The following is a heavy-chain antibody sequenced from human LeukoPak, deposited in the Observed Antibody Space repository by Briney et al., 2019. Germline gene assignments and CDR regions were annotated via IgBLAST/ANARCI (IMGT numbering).Heavy chain of an antibody. J-gene: IGHJ6*02. CDR2: ISSSGSAI. D-gene: IGHD6-19*01. CDR3: ARDRQSSYYYYGMDV. Sequence: GGSLRLSCAASGITFSDYYMSWIRQAPGKGLEWVSYISSSGSAIYYADSVKGRFTISRDNAKNSLYLQMNSLRAEDTAVYYCARDRQSSYYYYGMDVWGQGTTVTVSS. V-gene: IGHV3-11*01. CDR1: GITFSDYY.